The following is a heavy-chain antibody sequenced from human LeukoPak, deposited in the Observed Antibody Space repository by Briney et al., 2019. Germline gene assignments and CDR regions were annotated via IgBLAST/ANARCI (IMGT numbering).Heavy chain of an antibody. CDR2: IIGSGGST. V-gene: IGHV3-23*01. D-gene: IGHD3-22*01. CDR3: AKSLPNYYDSSGYSGFDY. J-gene: IGHJ4*02. CDR1: GFTFSSYA. Sequence: GGSLRLSCAASGFTFSSYAMSWVRHAPEGGREWVSPIIGSGGSTYYADSVKGRFTISRDNSKNTLYLKMNSLRAEDRAVYYCAKSLPNYYDSSGYSGFDYWGQGTLVTVSS.